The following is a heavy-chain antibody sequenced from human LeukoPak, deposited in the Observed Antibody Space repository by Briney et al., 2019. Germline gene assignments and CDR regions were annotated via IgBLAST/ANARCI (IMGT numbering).Heavy chain of an antibody. Sequence: GGSLRLSCAASGFTFSSYSMNWVRQAPGKGLEWVSYISSSSSTIYYADSVKGRFTISRDNSKNTLYLQMNSLRAEDTAVYYCARSGLSRFDYWGQGTLVTVSS. CDR2: ISSSSSTI. CDR3: ARSGLSRFDY. J-gene: IGHJ4*02. D-gene: IGHD4/OR15-4a*01. CDR1: GFTFSSYS. V-gene: IGHV3-48*01.